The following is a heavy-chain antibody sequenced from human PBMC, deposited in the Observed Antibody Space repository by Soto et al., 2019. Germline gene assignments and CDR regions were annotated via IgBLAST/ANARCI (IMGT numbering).Heavy chain of an antibody. CDR3: WRVSVVVTHSLDY. CDR1: GGTFSSYA. V-gene: IGHV1-69*12. CDR2: IIPIFGTA. D-gene: IGHD2-21*02. Sequence: QVQLVQSGAEVKKPGSSVKVSCKASGGTFSSYAISWVRQAPGQGLEWMGGIIPIFGTANYAQKFQGRVTITADESTSTDYMELSSLKSEDTAEYYCWRVSVVVTHSLDYWGQGTLVTVSS. J-gene: IGHJ4*02.